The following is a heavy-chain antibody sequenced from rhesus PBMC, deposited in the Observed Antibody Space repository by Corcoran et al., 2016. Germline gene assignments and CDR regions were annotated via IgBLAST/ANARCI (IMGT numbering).Heavy chain of an antibody. CDR1: GFSISTSGMG. J-gene: IGHJ4*01. V-gene: IGHV2-174*01. Sequence: QVTLKESGPALVKPTQTLTLTCTFSGFSISTSGMGVGWIRQPPGKALEWLALIYWDDDKYYRTSLQSRLTISKDTAKNQVVLTMTNMDPVDTATYYCARRQGQWVVDYWGQGVLVTVSS. CDR2: IYWDDDK. CDR3: ARRQGQWVVDY. D-gene: IGHD5-24*01.